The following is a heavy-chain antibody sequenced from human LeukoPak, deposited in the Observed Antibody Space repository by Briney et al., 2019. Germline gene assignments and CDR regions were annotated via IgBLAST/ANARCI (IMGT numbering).Heavy chain of an antibody. Sequence: GGSLRLSCAASGFTFHEYYMSGVRQSPGKGREWVVGINCNCDRTVYADSVKGRFTISRNHAKKSVYLQMNSLRAEDTALYYCARRDYYGSGSPDFWGQGTLVTVSS. J-gene: IGHJ4*02. V-gene: IGHV3-20*04. CDR1: GFTFHEYY. CDR3: ARRDYYGSGSPDF. CDR2: INCNCDRT. D-gene: IGHD3-10*01.